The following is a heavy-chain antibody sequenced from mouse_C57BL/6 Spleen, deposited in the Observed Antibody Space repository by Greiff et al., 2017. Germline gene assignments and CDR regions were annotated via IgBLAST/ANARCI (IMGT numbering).Heavy chain of an antibody. CDR1: GYSITSGYY. D-gene: IGHD2-4*01. J-gene: IGHJ4*01. V-gene: IGHV3-6*01. Sequence: EVQLQQSGPGLVKPSQSLSLSCSVSGYSITSGYYWNWIRQFPGNKLEWMGYISYDGSNNYNPSLKNRISITRDTSKNQFFLKLNSVTTEDTATYYCARGGDYYDPMDYWGQGTSVTVSS. CDR3: ARGGDYYDPMDY. CDR2: ISYDGSN.